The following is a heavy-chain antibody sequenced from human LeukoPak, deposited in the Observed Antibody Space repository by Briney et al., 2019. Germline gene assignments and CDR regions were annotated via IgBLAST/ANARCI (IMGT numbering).Heavy chain of an antibody. V-gene: IGHV4-34*01. CDR2: INHSGST. D-gene: IGHD5-12*01. Sequence: SETLSLTCAVYGGSFSGYYWSWIRQPPGKGLEWIGEINHSGSTNYNPSLKSRVTISVDTSKNQFSLKLSSVTAADTAVYYCARHWVATMNTPGDFDYWGQGTLVTVSS. CDR3: ARHWVATMNTPGDFDY. J-gene: IGHJ4*02. CDR1: GGSFSGYY.